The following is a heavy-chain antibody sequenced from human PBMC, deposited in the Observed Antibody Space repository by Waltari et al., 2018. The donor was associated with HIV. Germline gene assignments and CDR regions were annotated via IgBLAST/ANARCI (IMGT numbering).Heavy chain of an antibody. Sequence: QLQLQESGPGLVKPSETLSLTCTVSGGSISSSSYYWGWIRQPPGKGLEWIGSIYYSGSTYYNPSLKSRVTISVDTSKNQFSLKLSSVTAADTAVYYCARDLFCFGYSHCENDYWGQGTLVTVSS. J-gene: IGHJ4*02. D-gene: IGHD5-18*01. CDR1: GGSISSSSYY. CDR3: ARDLFCFGYSHCENDY. CDR2: IYYSGST. V-gene: IGHV4-39*07.